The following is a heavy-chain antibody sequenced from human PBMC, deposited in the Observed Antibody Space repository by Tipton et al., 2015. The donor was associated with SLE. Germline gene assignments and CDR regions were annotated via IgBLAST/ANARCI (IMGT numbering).Heavy chain of an antibody. V-gene: IGHV4-34*01. Sequence: TLSLTCAVYGGSFSGYYWSWIRQPPGKGLEWIGEINHSGSPNYNPSLKSRVTISVDTSKNQFSLELSSVTAADTAVYYCAREQLGPWGQGTLVTVSS. J-gene: IGHJ5*02. CDR3: AREQLGP. CDR2: INHSGSP. D-gene: IGHD6-6*01. CDR1: GGSFSGYY.